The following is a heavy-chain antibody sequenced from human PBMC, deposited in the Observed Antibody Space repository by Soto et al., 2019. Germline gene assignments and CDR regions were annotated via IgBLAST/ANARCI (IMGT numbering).Heavy chain of an antibody. CDR2: IDWDDDK. J-gene: IGHJ4*02. V-gene: IGHV2-70*01. CDR3: ARFHYDSSGYYWFSGFDY. CDR1: GFSLSTSGMC. D-gene: IGHD3-22*01. Sequence: SGPTLVNPTQTLTLTCTFSGFSLSTSGMCVSWIRQPPGKALEWLALIDWDDDKYYSTSLKTRLTISKDTSKNQVVLTMTNMDPVDTATYYCARFHYDSSGYYWFSGFDYWGQGTLVTVSS.